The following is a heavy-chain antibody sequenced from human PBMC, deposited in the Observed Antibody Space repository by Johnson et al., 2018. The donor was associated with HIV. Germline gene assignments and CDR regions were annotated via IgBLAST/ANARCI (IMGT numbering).Heavy chain of an antibody. J-gene: IGHJ3*02. D-gene: IGHD5-18*01. CDR2: ISYDGSNK. Sequence: QVQLVESGGGVVQPGKSLTLSCVASGLSFSNFGIHWVRQAPGKGPEWVAVISYDGSNKYYADSVKGRFTISRDSSKNTLYLQMNSLSAEDTAVYYCPRETNSAMAGDAFDIWGQGAMVTVSS. V-gene: IGHV3-30*03. CDR1: GLSFSNFG. CDR3: PRETNSAMAGDAFDI.